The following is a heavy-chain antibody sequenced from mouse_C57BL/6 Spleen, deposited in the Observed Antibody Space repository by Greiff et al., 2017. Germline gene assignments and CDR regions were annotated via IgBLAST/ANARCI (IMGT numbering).Heavy chain of an antibody. Sequence: QVQLKQSGAELVRPGTSVKVSCKASGYAFTNYLIEWVKQRPGPGLEWIGVIKPGSGGTNYNEKFKGKATLTADKSSSTAYMQLSSLTSEDSAVYFCARSSTTVVADYAMDYWGQGTSVTVSS. J-gene: IGHJ4*01. V-gene: IGHV1-54*01. D-gene: IGHD1-1*01. CDR2: IKPGSGGT. CDR3: ARSSTTVVADYAMDY. CDR1: GYAFTNYL.